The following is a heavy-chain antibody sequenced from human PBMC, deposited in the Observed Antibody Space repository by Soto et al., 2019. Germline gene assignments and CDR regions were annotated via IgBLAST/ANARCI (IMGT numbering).Heavy chain of an antibody. J-gene: IGHJ6*02. CDR2: ISSSSSTI. V-gene: IGHV3-48*02. CDR1: GFTFSSYS. Sequence: GGSLRLSCAASGFTFSSYSMNWVRQAPGKGLEWVSYISSSSSTIYYADSVKGRFTISRDNAKNSLYLQMNSLRDEDTAVYYCARDRLYYDILTGYHGMDVWGQGTTVTVSS. CDR3: ARDRLYYDILTGYHGMDV. D-gene: IGHD3-9*01.